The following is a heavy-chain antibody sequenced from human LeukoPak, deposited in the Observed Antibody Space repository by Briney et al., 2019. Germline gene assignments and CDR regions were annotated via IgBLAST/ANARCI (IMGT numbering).Heavy chain of an antibody. CDR1: GFTFDDYP. Sequence: PGGSLRLSCAASGFTFDDYPMHWVRQAPGRGLEWVSLITWDGGTTSFADSVKGRFTISRDNSKNSLYLQMNSLRTEDTAVYYCAKDLYCSSTSCRDYWGQGTLVTVSS. V-gene: IGHV3-43*01. CDR2: ITWDGGTT. D-gene: IGHD2-2*01. CDR3: AKDLYCSSTSCRDY. J-gene: IGHJ4*02.